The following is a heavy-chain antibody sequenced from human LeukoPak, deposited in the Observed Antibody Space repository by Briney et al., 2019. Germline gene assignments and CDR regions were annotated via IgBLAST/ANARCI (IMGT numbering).Heavy chain of an antibody. J-gene: IGHJ4*02. CDR3: ARVSSGSYYILDY. D-gene: IGHD1-26*01. CDR2: ISSSGSTI. V-gene: IGHV3-48*03. Sequence: PGGSLRLSCAASGFTFSSYDMNWVRQAPGKGLEWVSYISSSGSTIYYADAVKGRLTISRGNAKNSLYLQMSSLRAEDTAVYYCARVSSGSYYILDYWGQGTLVTVSS. CDR1: GFTFSSYD.